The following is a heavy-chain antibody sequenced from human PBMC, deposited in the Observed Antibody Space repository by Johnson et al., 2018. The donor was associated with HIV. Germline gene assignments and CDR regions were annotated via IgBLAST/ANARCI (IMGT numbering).Heavy chain of an antibody. D-gene: IGHD6-6*01. V-gene: IGHV3-74*01. Sequence: VQLVESGGGLVQPGGSLRLSCAASGFTFSSYWMHWVRQAPGKGLVWVSRIDTDGSSTSYADSVKGRFTISRDNAKNTLYLQMNSLRAEDTAFYYCAQAIAARPSGAFAIWGQGTMITVSS. CDR2: IDTDGSST. CDR3: AQAIAARPSGAFAI. J-gene: IGHJ3*02. CDR1: GFTFSSYW.